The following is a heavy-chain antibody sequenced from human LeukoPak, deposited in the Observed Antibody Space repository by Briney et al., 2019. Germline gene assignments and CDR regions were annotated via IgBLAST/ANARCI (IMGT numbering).Heavy chain of an antibody. D-gene: IGHD4-17*01. Sequence: KPSETLSLTCTVSGGSISSSSSYWGWIRQPPGKGLEWIGIIYYSGSTYYHPSLKSRVTISVDTSKNQFSLTLSSVTAADTAVYYCARHGDSDSDYYYYYYTDVWGKGTTVTVSS. CDR2: IYYSGST. CDR3: ARHGDSDSDYYYYYYTDV. V-gene: IGHV4-39*07. J-gene: IGHJ6*03. CDR1: GGSISSSSSY.